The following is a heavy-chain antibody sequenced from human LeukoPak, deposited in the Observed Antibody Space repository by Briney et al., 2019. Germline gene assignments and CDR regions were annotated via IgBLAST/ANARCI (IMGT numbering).Heavy chain of an antibody. Sequence: SETLSLTCTVSGGSISSSSYYWGWIRQPPGKGLEWIGSIYYSGSTYYNPSLKSRVTISVDTSKNQFSLKLSSVTAADTAVYYCARLSSSWSNGYFDYWGQGTLVTVSS. CDR3: ARLSSSWSNGYFDY. J-gene: IGHJ4*02. D-gene: IGHD6-13*01. CDR1: GGSISSSSYY. CDR2: IYYSGST. V-gene: IGHV4-39*01.